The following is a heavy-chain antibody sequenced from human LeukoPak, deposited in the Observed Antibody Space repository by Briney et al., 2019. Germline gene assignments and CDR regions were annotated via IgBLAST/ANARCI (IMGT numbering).Heavy chain of an antibody. CDR2: INAGNGNT. CDR1: GYTFTSYA. Sequence: GASVTVSCTASGYTFTSYAMHWVRQAPGQRLEWMGWINAGNGNTKYSQKFQGRVTITRDTSASTAYMELSSLRSEDTAVYYCARGGYNWNYLLDYWGQGTLVTVSS. D-gene: IGHD1-7*01. J-gene: IGHJ4*02. V-gene: IGHV1-3*01. CDR3: ARGGYNWNYLLDY.